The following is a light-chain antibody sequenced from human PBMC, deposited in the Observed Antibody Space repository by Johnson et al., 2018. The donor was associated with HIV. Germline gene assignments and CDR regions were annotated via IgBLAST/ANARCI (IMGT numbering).Light chain of an antibody. Sequence: QSVLTQPPSVSAAPGQKVTISCSGSSSNIGNNYVSWYQHLPGTAPQLLIYDNNKRPSGIPDRFSGSKSGTSATLGITGLQTGDEADYYCGTWGSNLSGGLYVFGSGTRGTVL. V-gene: IGLV1-51*01. CDR1: SSNIGNNY. CDR2: DNN. CDR3: GTWGSNLSGGLYV. J-gene: IGLJ1*01.